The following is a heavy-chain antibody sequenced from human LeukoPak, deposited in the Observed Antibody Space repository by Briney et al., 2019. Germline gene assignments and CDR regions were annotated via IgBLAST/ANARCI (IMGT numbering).Heavy chain of an antibody. CDR3: ARGFRRDYVWGSYRQSVYLDY. Sequence: SETLSLTCTVSGGSISSYYWSWIRQPPGKGLEWIGYIYYSGSTNYNPSLKSRVTISVDTSKNQFSLKLSSVTAADTAVYYCARGFRRDYVWGSYRQSVYLDYWGQGTLVTVSS. CDR2: IYYSGST. J-gene: IGHJ4*02. D-gene: IGHD3-16*02. CDR1: GGSISSYY. V-gene: IGHV4-59*12.